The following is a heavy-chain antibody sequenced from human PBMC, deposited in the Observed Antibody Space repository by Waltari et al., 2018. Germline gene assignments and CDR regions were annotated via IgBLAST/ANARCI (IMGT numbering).Heavy chain of an antibody. CDR3: ARGPRTVTLQFDP. CDR2: INHSGST. V-gene: IGHV4-34*01. Sequence: QVQLQQWGAGLLKPSETLSLTCAVYGGSFSGYYWSWIRQPPGKGLEWIGEINHSGSTNYNPSLKSRVTISVDTSKNQFSLKLSAVTAADTAVYYCARGPRTVTLQFDPWGQGTLVTVSS. D-gene: IGHD4-4*01. CDR1: GGSFSGYY. J-gene: IGHJ5*02.